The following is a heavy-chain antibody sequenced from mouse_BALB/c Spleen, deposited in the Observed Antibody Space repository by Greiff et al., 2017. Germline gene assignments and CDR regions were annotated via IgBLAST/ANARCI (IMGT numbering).Heavy chain of an antibody. Sequence: EVQLVESGGGLVKPGGSLKLSCAASGFTFSDYYMYWVRQTPEKRLEWVATISDGGSYTYYPDSVKGRFTISRDNAKNTLYLQMSSLTSEDTDMYYCERAPVYYGSRAWYFDDWGEGTTVTVSS. CDR2: ISDGGSYT. D-gene: IGHD1-1*01. CDR3: ERAPVYYGSRAWYFDD. V-gene: IGHV5-4*02. J-gene: IGHJ1*01. CDR1: GFTFSDYY.